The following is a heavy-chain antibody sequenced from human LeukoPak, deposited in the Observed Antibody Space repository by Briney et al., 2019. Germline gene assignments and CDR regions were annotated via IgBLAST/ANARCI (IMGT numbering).Heavy chain of an antibody. CDR2: INHSGST. Sequence: PSETLSLTCAVYGGSFSGYYWSWIRQPPGKGLEWIGEINHSGSTNYNPSLKSRVTISVDTSKNQFSLKLSSVTAADTAVYYCARDSSSWYDAFDIWGQGTMVTVSS. V-gene: IGHV4-34*01. J-gene: IGHJ3*02. CDR3: ARDSSSWYDAFDI. CDR1: GGSFSGYY. D-gene: IGHD6-13*01.